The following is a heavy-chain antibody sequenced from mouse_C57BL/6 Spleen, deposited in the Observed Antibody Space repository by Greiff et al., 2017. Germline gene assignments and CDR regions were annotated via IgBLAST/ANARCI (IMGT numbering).Heavy chain of an antibody. CDR3: ARADYSNYDFDY. CDR2: IDPSDSET. D-gene: IGHD2-5*01. CDR1: GYTFTSYW. V-gene: IGHV1-52*01. J-gene: IGHJ2*01. Sequence: QVQLQQPGAELVRPGSSVKLSCKASGYTFTSYWMHWVKQRPIQGLEWIGNIDPSDSETHYNQKFKDKATLTVDKSSSTAYMQLSSLTSEDSAVYYCARADYSNYDFDYWGQGTTLTVSS.